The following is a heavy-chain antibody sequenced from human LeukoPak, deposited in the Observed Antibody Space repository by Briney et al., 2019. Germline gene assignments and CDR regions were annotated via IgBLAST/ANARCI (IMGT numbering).Heavy chain of an antibody. V-gene: IGHV4-61*01. Sequence: SETLSLTCTVSGGSVISGSHYWTWIRQSPGRGLEWIGYIYYSGSTNYNPSLKSRVTISVDTSKNQFSLKLSSVTAADTAVYYCARVYLILATNYYFYYGMDVWGKGTTVIVSS. CDR1: GGSVISGSHY. D-gene: IGHD5-12*01. J-gene: IGHJ6*04. CDR2: IYYSGST. CDR3: ARVYLILATNYYFYYGMDV.